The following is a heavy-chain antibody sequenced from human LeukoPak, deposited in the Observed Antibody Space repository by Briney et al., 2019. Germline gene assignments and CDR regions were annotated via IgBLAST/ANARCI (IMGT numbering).Heavy chain of an antibody. Sequence: PSETLSLTCAVYGGSFSGYYWSWIRQPPGKGLEWIGEINHSGSTNYNPSLKSRVTISVDTSKNQFSLKLSSVTAADTAVYYCAAYSNGWYGDAFDIWGQGTMVTVSS. J-gene: IGHJ3*02. D-gene: IGHD6-19*01. CDR2: INHSGST. CDR1: GGSFSGYY. CDR3: AAYSNGWYGDAFDI. V-gene: IGHV4-34*01.